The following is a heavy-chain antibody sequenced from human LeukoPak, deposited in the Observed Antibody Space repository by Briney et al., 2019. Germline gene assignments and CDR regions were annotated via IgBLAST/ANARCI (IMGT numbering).Heavy chain of an antibody. V-gene: IGHV3-53*01. CDR2: IYSGGST. D-gene: IGHD6-19*01. Sequence: GGSLRLSCAASGFTVSSNYMSWVRQAPGKGLEWVSVIYSGGSTYYADSVKGRFTISRDNSKNTLYPQMNSLRAEDTAVYYCARDVRSSGWYERAFDIWGQGTMVTVSS. J-gene: IGHJ3*02. CDR3: ARDVRSSGWYERAFDI. CDR1: GFTVSSNY.